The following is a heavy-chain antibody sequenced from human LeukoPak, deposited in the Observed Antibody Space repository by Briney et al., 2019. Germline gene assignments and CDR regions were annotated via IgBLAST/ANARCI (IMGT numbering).Heavy chain of an antibody. D-gene: IGHD3-16*01. Sequence: GRSLRLSCAASGFTFSSYGMHWVRQAPGKGLEWVAVISYDGSNKYYADSVKGRFTISRDNSKNTLYLQMNSLRAEDTAVYYCAKAVGDYALDHWGQGTLVTVSS. CDR1: GFTFSSYG. J-gene: IGHJ4*02. CDR3: AKAVGDYALDH. CDR2: ISYDGSNK. V-gene: IGHV3-30*18.